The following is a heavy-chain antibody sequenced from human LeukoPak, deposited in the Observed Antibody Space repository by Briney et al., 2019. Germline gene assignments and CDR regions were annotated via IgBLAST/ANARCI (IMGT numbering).Heavy chain of an antibody. CDR2: IFTSGST. CDR1: GGSISSGRFY. D-gene: IGHD3-10*01. J-gene: IGHJ6*03. V-gene: IGHV4-61*02. Sequence: SETLSLTCTVSGGSISSGRFYWSWIRQPAGKGLEWIGRIFTSGSTNYNPSLKSRVSISVNTSKNQFSLKLSSVTAADTAVYYCARVFDSGSQAYFYYMDVWGKGTTVTISS. CDR3: ARVFDSGSQAYFYYMDV.